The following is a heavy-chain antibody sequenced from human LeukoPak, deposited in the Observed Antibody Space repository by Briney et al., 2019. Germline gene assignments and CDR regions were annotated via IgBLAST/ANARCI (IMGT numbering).Heavy chain of an antibody. CDR2: IYTTGSA. CDR3: ASDRYYASGTYPDY. D-gene: IGHD3-10*01. V-gene: IGHV4-4*07. CDR1: GGSISSYY. Sequence: SETLSLTCTVSGGSISSYYWSWIRQPAGKGLEWIGRIYTTGSANYNPSLQSRVTMSVDTSNNQFSLKLSSVTAADTAVYYCASDRYYASGTYPDYWGQGTLVTVSS. J-gene: IGHJ4*02.